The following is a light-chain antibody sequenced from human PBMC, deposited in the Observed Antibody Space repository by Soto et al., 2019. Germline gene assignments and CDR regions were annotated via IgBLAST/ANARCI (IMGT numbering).Light chain of an antibody. V-gene: IGLV2-14*01. CDR2: KVS. J-gene: IGLJ3*02. CDR1: SSDVGDGDF. CDR3: CSYTRSYTWV. Sequence: QSVLTQPASVSGSPRQSITISCTGTSSDVGDGDFVSGYQQRPGNAPKLMIYKVSNRPSGVSNRFSGSKSGNTASLTISGLQAEDEADYYCCSYTRSYTWVFGGGTKLTVL.